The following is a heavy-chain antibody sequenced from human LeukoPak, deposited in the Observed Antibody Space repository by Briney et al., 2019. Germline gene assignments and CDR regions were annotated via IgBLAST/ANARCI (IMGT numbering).Heavy chain of an antibody. J-gene: IGHJ4*02. D-gene: IGHD3-10*01. Sequence: PSDSLTLTCAVYGVSFSGYYLSWIRQPPGKGLEWIGDIHHSGSTTYNPSLKSRVTISVDKSKIQFSLKLSSVTAAGSSVYYWATSGFGEPNYWGQGAMVTVSS. CDR1: GVSFSGYY. CDR3: ATSGFGEPNY. V-gene: IGHV4-34*01. CDR2: IHHSGST.